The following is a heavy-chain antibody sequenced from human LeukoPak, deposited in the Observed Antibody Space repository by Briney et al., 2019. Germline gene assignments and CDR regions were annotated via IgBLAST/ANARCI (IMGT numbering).Heavy chain of an antibody. V-gene: IGHV3-48*01. D-gene: IGHD3-10*01. CDR2: ISSSSRTI. Sequence: GGSLRLSCAASGFTFSNYNMNWVRQAPGKGLEWVSYISSSSRTIYYADSVKGRFTISRDNSKNTLYLQMNSLRAEDTAVYYCAKEVAADYYGSGSYPYYWGQGTLVTVSS. CDR1: GFTFSNYN. J-gene: IGHJ4*02. CDR3: AKEVAADYYGSGSYPYY.